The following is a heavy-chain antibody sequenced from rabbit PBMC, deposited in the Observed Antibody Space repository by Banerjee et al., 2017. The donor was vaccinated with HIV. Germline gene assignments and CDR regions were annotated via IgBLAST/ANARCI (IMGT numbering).Heavy chain of an antibody. Sequence: QSLEESGGDLVKPGGSLTLTCTASGFSFSGSYWICWVRQAPGKGLEWIACIYTGSSGSTAYASWVNGRFTISKTSSTTVTLQMTSLTAADTATYFCARDRYGSGSVDHDLWGPGTLVTVS. V-gene: IGHV1S40*01. D-gene: IGHD5-1*01. J-gene: IGHJ6*01. CDR3: ARDRYGSGSVDHDL. CDR2: IYTGSSGST. CDR1: GFSFSGSYW.